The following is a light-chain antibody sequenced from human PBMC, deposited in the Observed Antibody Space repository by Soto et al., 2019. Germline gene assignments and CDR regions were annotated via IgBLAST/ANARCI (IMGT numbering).Light chain of an antibody. J-gene: IGLJ2*01. Sequence: QSALTQPASVSGSPGQSITISCTGTSSDIGRYNLVSWYQQHPGKAPKLIIYEDIERPSGVSDRFSGSKSGNTASLTISGLQTEDGADYYCCSYAGGASVVFGGGTKVTVL. CDR2: EDI. CDR3: CSYAGGASVV. V-gene: IGLV2-23*01. CDR1: SSDIGRYNL.